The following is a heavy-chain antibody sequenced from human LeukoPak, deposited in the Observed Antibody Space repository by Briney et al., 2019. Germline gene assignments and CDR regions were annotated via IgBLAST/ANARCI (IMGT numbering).Heavy chain of an antibody. CDR2: ISSSSSTI. CDR3: ARDYVAGFSSWYDTYAY. Sequence: AGGSLRLSCAASGFTFSSYSMNWVRQAPGKGLEWVSYISSSSSTIYYADSVKGRFTNSRDNAKNSLYLQMNSLRAEDTAVYYCARDYVAGFSSWYDTYAYWGQGTLVTVSS. J-gene: IGHJ4*02. V-gene: IGHV3-48*04. CDR1: GFTFSSYS. D-gene: IGHD6-13*01.